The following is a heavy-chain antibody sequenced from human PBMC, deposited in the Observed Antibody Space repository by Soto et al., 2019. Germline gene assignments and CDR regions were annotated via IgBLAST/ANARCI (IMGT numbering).Heavy chain of an antibody. CDR3: VRCYCSVGSCYACWHFDL. CDR2: ISASTRNT. CDR1: GYTFSDYA. J-gene: IGHJ2*01. D-gene: IGHD2-15*01. Sequence: QVQLVQSGGEVKKPEASVKVSCQASGYTFSDYAISWVRQAPGQGLEWIGWISASTRNTDQAQNFQGRVIMTLDTSTNTAYMELRSLRSDDTAVYYCVRCYCSVGSCYACWHFDLWGRGTLVTVSS. V-gene: IGHV1-18*01.